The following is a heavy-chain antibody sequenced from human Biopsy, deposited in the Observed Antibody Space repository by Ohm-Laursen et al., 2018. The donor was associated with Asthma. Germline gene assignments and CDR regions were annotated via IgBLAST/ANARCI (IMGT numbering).Heavy chain of an antibody. CDR3: ARGISRVTGLFDHFDS. CDR2: IYYSGST. V-gene: IGHV4-59*07. Sequence: SDTLSLTCSVSGVSISSDYWSWIRQPPGKGLEWIGHIYYSGSTNYQPSLKSRVTISVDTSKNQFSLKLRSVTAADEVVYYYARGISRVTGLFDHFDSWGQGTLVTVSS. J-gene: IGHJ4*02. D-gene: IGHD2-21*02. CDR1: GVSISSDY.